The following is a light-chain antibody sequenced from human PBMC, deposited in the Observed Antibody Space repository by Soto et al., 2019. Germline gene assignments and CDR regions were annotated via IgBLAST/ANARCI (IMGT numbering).Light chain of an antibody. V-gene: IGKV1-39*01. CDR1: QSISTF. CDR2: AAS. Sequence: DIQMTQSPSSLSASVGDRVTITCRASQSISTFLNWYQQKPGKAPKLLIYAASSLQSVVPSRFSGGGSRTDFTLTISSLQPEDFATYYCQQSYSGPRTFGQGTKVEIK. J-gene: IGKJ1*01. CDR3: QQSYSGPRT.